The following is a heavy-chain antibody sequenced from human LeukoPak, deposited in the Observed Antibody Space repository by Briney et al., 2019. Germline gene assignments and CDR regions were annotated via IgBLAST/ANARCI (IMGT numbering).Heavy chain of an antibody. CDR3: AATTVTTGYYYYYGMDV. Sequence: SETLSLTCTVSGGSISSYYWSWIRQPPGKGLEWIGYIHYSGSTNYNPSLKSRVTISVDTSKNQFSLKLSSVTAADTAVYYCAATTVTTGYYYYYGMDVWGQGTTVTVSS. CDR1: GGSISSYY. J-gene: IGHJ6*02. D-gene: IGHD4-17*01. CDR2: IHYSGST. V-gene: IGHV4-59*01.